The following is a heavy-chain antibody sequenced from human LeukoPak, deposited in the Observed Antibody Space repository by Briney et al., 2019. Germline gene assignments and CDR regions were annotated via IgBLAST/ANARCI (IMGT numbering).Heavy chain of an antibody. CDR1: GGSINTYY. CDR3: ARAPEFSSGWLLDC. CDR2: IHTSGST. V-gene: IGHV4-4*07. Sequence: PSETLSLTCTVSGGSINTYYWTWIRQSAGKGLEWIGRIHTSGSTNYNPSLKSRVTMSVDTSRNQFSLKVYSVTAADTGVYYCARAPEFSSGWLLDCWGQGSLVTVSS. J-gene: IGHJ4*02. D-gene: IGHD6-19*01.